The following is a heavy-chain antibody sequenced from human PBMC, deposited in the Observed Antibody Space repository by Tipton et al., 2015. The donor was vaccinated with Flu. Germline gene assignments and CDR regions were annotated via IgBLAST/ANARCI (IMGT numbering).Heavy chain of an antibody. D-gene: IGHD2-2*01. CDR3: ARDRRKYCSSASCDTFFLDT. Sequence: SLRLSCAASGFTFSSYGMHWVRQAPGKGLKWVSLIWYDGNDKFYADSVKGRFSISRDNVKKTLFLQMNSLRAEDTAVYYCARDRRKYCSSASCDTFFLDTWGQGTLVTVPS. CDR1: GFTFSSYG. CDR2: IWYDGNDK. J-gene: IGHJ5*02. V-gene: IGHV3-33*01.